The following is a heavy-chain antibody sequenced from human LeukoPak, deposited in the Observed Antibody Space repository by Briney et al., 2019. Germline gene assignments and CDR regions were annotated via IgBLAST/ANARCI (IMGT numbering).Heavy chain of an antibody. CDR3: ARDLRLWFGETDWFDP. D-gene: IGHD3-10*01. J-gene: IGHJ5*02. V-gene: IGHV4-4*07. Sequence: SETLSLTCTVSGGSISSYYWSWIRQPAGKGLEWIGRIYTSGSTNYNPSLKSRVTTSVDTSKNQFSLKLSSVTAADTAVYYCARDLRLWFGETDWFDPWGQGTLVTVSS. CDR1: GGSISSYY. CDR2: IYTSGST.